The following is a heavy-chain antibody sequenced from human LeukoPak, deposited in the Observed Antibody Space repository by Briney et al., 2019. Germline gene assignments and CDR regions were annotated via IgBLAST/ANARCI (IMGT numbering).Heavy chain of an antibody. J-gene: IGHJ4*02. CDR1: GFTFSKYW. V-gene: IGHV3-74*01. CDR2: NNTDGTVT. CDR3: ATKQWLAPPPDS. Sequence: GGSLRLSCAASGFTFSKYWMLWVRQAPGKGLESVSRNNTDGTVTTYADSVKGRFNVSRDNADNTMFLQMNSVRDEDTAVYYCATKQWLAPPPDSWGQGTPVTVSS. D-gene: IGHD6-19*01.